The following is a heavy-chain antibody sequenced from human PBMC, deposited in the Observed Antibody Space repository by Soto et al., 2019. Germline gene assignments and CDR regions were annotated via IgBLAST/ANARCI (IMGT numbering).Heavy chain of an antibody. CDR1: GGSISGGRYY. D-gene: IGHD3-16*02. J-gene: IGHJ4*02. CDR2: IPYSGTS. CDR3: ARGGGVIDPADF. Sequence: QVQLQESGPGLVKASQTLSLTCTVSGGSISGGRYYWGWIRQHPGKGLEWIGNIPYSGTSHFNPSLKSRFTISIDTSKNNFSLELRSVTAADTAVYFCARGGGVIDPADFWGQGTLVTVSS. V-gene: IGHV4-31*03.